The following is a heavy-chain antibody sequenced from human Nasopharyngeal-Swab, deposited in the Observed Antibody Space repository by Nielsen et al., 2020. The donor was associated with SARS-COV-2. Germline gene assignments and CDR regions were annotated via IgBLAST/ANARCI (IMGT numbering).Heavy chain of an antibody. CDR2: IIPIFGTA. D-gene: IGHD3-22*01. CDR3: ARDPSGDYYYDSSGRPRHYFDY. V-gene: IGHV1-69*01. Sequence: WVLQAPGQGLEWMGGIIPIFGTANYAQKFQGRVTITADESTSTAYMELSSLRSEDTAVYYCARDPSGDYYYDSSGRPRHYFDYWGQGTLVTVSS. J-gene: IGHJ4*02.